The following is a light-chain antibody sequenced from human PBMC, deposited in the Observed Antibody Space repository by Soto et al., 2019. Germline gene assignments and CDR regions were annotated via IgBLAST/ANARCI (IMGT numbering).Light chain of an antibody. V-gene: IGKV3-15*01. CDR2: YAS. CDR3: QQYNDWPPIT. CDR1: QSVSNN. J-gene: IGKJ5*01. Sequence: EIMMTQSPATLSVSPGERVTLSCRASQSVSNNVAWYQQKPDQAPRLLMYYASTRATGIPPRFSGSGSGTEFTLTISSLQSEDFALYYCQQYNDWPPITFGQGTRLEIK.